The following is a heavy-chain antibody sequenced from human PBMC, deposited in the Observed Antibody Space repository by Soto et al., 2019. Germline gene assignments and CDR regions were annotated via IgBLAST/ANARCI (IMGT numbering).Heavy chain of an antibody. CDR3: ATGVLRFLDPAGAWFDP. V-gene: IGHV1-24*01. Sequence: ASVKVSCKVSGYTLTELSMHWVRQAPGKGLEWMGGFDPEDGETIYAQKFQGRVTMTEDTSTDTAYMELSSLRSEDTAVYYCATGVLRFLDPAGAWFDPWGQGTLVTVSS. J-gene: IGHJ5*02. CDR1: GYTLTELS. D-gene: IGHD3-3*01. CDR2: FDPEDGET.